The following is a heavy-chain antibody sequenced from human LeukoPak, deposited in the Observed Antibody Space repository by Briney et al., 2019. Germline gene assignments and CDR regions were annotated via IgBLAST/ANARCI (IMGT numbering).Heavy chain of an antibody. CDR1: GGSISSTNW. Sequence: TSETLSLTCAVSGGSISSTNWWSWVRQPPGKGLEWIGSIYYSGSTYYNPSLKSRVTISVDTSKNQFSLKLSSVTAADTAVYYRASLRERSYYARGFDYWGQGTLVTVSS. CDR3: ASLRERSYYARGFDY. CDR2: IYYSGST. D-gene: IGHD1-26*01. V-gene: IGHV4-39*01. J-gene: IGHJ4*02.